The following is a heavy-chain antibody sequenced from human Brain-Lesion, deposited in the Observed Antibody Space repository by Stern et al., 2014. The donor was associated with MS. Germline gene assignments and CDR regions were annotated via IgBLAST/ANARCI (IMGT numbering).Heavy chain of an antibody. CDR3: ASGYRIFDY. CDR2: IHPGGSA. V-gene: IGHV4-61*02. Sequence: VQLVESGPGLVKPSQTLSLTCNVSGGSISSGSDYWSWLRQPVGKGLQWIGRIHPGGSAYYTPSLKSRVTISTDTSKNQFSRELTSATAADTAIYYCASGYRIFDYWGQGILVTVSS. CDR1: GGSISSGSDY. J-gene: IGHJ4*02. D-gene: IGHD5-18*01.